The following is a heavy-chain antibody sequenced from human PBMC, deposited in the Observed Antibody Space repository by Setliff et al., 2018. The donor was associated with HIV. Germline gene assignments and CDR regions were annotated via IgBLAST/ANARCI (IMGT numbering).Heavy chain of an antibody. Sequence: GESLKVSCKASGYTFINYHIIWVRQAPGQGLEWVGSISASSVNTNYTQGRVTMTTDISTNTAYMELRSLRSADSAVYYCARVPVSNYYYYMDVWGKGTTVTVSS. CDR2: ISASSVNT. J-gene: IGHJ6*03. CDR3: ARVPVSNYYYYMDV. CDR1: GYTFINYH. V-gene: IGHV1-18*01.